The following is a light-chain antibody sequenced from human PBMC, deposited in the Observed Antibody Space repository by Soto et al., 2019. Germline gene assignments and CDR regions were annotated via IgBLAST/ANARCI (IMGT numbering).Light chain of an antibody. J-gene: IGLJ1*01. CDR3: CSYRSDNPRFYV. CDR1: SSDVGGYNY. V-gene: IGLV2-14*01. Sequence: QSVLTQPASVSGSPGQSITISCTGTSSDVGGYNYVSWYQQHPGKAPKLMIYDVSNRPSGVSNRFSGSKSGNTASLTISGLQAEDEADYYCCSYRSDNPRFYVFGTGTKVTVL. CDR2: DVS.